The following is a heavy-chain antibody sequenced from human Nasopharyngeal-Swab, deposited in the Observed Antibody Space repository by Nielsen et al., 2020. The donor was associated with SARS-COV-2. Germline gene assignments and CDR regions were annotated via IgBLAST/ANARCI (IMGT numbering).Heavy chain of an antibody. J-gene: IGHJ4*02. D-gene: IGHD2-2*02. CDR2: ISSSSSTI. Sequence: GESLKISCAASGFTFSIYSMNWVRQAPGKGLEWVAYISSSSSTIYYADSVKGRFTISRDNAKNSLYLQMNSLRAEDTAVYYCARGRSTSCYTGSFRCAVDNDYWGQGTLVTVSS. CDR1: GFTFSIYS. V-gene: IGHV3-48*01. CDR3: ARGRSTSCYTGSFRCAVDNDY.